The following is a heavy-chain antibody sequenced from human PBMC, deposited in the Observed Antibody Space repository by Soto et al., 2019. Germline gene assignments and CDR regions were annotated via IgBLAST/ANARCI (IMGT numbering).Heavy chain of an antibody. CDR3: ARHGSIGARQNWFDP. V-gene: IGHV5-51*01. CDR1: GYSFTSYW. Sequence: GESLKISCKGSGYSFTSYWIGWVRQMPGKGLEWMGIIYPGDSDTRYSPSFQGQVTISVDKSISTAYLQWNSLKASDTATYYCARHGSIGARQNWFDPWGQGTLVTVSS. J-gene: IGHJ5*02. D-gene: IGHD6-6*01. CDR2: IYPGDSDT.